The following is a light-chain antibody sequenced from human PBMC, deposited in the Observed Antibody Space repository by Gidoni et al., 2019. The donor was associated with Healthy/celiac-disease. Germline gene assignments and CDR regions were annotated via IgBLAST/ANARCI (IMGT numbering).Light chain of an antibody. J-gene: IGLJ3*02. CDR1: TGAVTSGYY. CDR3: LLYYGGAWV. V-gene: IGLV7-43*01. Sequence: QTVVTQEPSLTVSPGGTVTLTCSSSTGAVTSGYYPNWFKQKPGQAPRALIDSTSNKPSWTPARFSGSLLGGKAALTLSGVQPEDEAEYYCLLYYGGAWVFGGGTKLTVL. CDR2: STS.